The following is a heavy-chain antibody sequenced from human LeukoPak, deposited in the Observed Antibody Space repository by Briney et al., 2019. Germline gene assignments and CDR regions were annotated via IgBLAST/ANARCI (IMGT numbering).Heavy chain of an antibody. CDR2: IYTSGTT. J-gene: IGHJ4*02. V-gene: IGHV4-4*07. CDR1: AGSISNYF. Sequence: SETLSLTCTVSAGSISNYFWSWIRQPAGKGLEWIGRIYTSGTTNYSPSLKSRVTMSVDTSTNQFSLKLTSVTAADTAVYYCARENGSGSRGLAFWGQGTLVSVSS. D-gene: IGHD3-10*01. CDR3: ARENGSGSRGLAF.